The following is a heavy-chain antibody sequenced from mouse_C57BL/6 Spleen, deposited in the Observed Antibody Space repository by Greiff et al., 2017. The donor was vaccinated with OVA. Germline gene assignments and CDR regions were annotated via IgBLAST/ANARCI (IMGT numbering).Heavy chain of an antibody. J-gene: IGHJ1*03. CDR3: ARGDWGYFDV. V-gene: IGHV2-2*01. Sequence: QVQLQQSGPGLVQPSQSLSITCTVSGFSLTSYGVHWVRQSPGKGLEWLGVIWSGGSTDYNAAFISRLSISKDNSKSQVFFKMNSLQADYTAIYYCARGDWGYFDVWGTGTTVTVSS. D-gene: IGHD4-1*01. CDR1: GFSLTSYG. CDR2: IWSGGST.